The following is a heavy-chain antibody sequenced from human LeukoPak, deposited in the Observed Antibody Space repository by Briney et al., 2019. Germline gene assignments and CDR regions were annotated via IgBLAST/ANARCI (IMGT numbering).Heavy chain of an antibody. V-gene: IGHV3-33*01. D-gene: IGHD3-22*01. CDR3: ARSPMNRYYYDSSGYYPKYYFDY. CDR2: IWYDGSNK. Sequence: GGSLRLSCAASGFTFSSYGMHWVRQAPGKGLEWVAVIWYDGSNKYYADSVKGRFTISRDNSKNTLYLQMNSLRAEDTAVYYCARSPMNRYYYDSSGYYPKYYFDYWGQGTLVTVSS. J-gene: IGHJ4*02. CDR1: GFTFSSYG.